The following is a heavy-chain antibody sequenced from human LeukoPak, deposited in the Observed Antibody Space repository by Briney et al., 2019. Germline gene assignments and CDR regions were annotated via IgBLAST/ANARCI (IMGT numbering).Heavy chain of an antibody. Sequence: SETLSLTCTVSGVSISSSRYYWGWIRQPPGKGLEWIGFVYYRGNTYYNPSLKSRVTISIDTVKDQFSLRLNSVTAADTAVYYCARVAAHWFDPWGQGTLVTVSS. CDR1: GVSISSSRYY. D-gene: IGHD6-25*01. CDR2: VYYRGNT. CDR3: ARVAAHWFDP. J-gene: IGHJ5*02. V-gene: IGHV4-30-4*08.